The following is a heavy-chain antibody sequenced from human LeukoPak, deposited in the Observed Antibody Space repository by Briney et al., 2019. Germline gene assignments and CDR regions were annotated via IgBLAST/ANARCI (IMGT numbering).Heavy chain of an antibody. V-gene: IGHV4-61*02. J-gene: IGHJ4*02. D-gene: IGHD2-2*01. Sequence: SQTLSLTCTVSARSGGSVSSGSYYWLWIRQPAGKGLEWIGRIHTGGGTKYHPSLKSRLTISRDTSKNQFSLKLTSVTAADTAVYYCARYCSSSSCYSDAFDYWGPGSLVTVSS. CDR3: ARYCSSSSCYSDAFDY. CDR1: ARSGGSVSSGSYY. CDR2: IHTGGGT.